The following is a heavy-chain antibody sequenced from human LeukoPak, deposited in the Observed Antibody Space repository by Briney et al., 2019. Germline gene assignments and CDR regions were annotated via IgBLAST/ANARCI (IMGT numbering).Heavy chain of an antibody. CDR2: ISSDVGNK. CDR1: GLIFSTYT. V-gene: IGHV3-30*09. Sequence: PGRSLRLSCAASGLIFSTYTNWVRQAPGKGLEWVAIISSDVGNKLNTDSVRGRLAISRDNSKNTLCLQMNSLRAEDTAVYYCARVPNGIAAADFDYWGQGTLVTVSS. CDR3: ARVPNGIAAADFDY. J-gene: IGHJ4*02. D-gene: IGHD6-13*01.